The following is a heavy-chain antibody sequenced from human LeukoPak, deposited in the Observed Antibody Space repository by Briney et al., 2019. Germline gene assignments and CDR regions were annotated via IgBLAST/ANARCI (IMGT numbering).Heavy chain of an antibody. V-gene: IGHV1-18*01. CDR2: ISAYSGDT. D-gene: IGHD3-10*01. J-gene: IGHJ5*02. CDR1: GYTFSSYG. Sequence: ASVKVSCKASGYTFSSYGISWVRQAPGQGLEWMGWISAYSGDTNYRQKFQDRVTMTTETSTSTAYMEVRSLRSDDTAVYYCARDKRADSGNYYNGPRSNWFDPWGQGTLVTVSS. CDR3: ARDKRADSGNYYNGPRSNWFDP.